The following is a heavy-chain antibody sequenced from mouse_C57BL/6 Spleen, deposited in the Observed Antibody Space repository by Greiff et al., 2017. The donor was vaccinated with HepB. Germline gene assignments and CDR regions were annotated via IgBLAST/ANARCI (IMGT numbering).Heavy chain of an antibody. Sequence: QVHVKQPGAELVKPGASVKLSCKASGYTFTSYWMQWVKQRPGQGLEWIGEIDPSDSYTNYNQKFKGKATLTVDTSSSTAYMQLSSLTSEDSAVYYCAPGGSWFAYWGQGTLVTVSA. CDR3: APGGSWFAY. CDR1: GYTFTSYW. D-gene: IGHD3-1*01. V-gene: IGHV1-50*01. J-gene: IGHJ3*01. CDR2: IDPSDSYT.